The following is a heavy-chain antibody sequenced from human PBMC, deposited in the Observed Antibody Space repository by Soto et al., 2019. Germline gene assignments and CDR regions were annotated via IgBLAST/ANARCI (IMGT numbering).Heavy chain of an antibody. D-gene: IGHD2-2*01. CDR3: AKSKGGTSTWPED. V-gene: IGHV3-23*04. CDR2: ISSGGST. Sequence: EVQLVASGGGLVQPGGSLRLSCEASGFIFKDYAMTWVRQAPGAGLEWVSTISSGGSTFYAESVRGRFTISRDNSKNTLYLQLNSLKTDDTAVYFCAKSKGGTSTWPEDWGQGSLVTVSS. CDR1: GFIFKDYA. J-gene: IGHJ4*02.